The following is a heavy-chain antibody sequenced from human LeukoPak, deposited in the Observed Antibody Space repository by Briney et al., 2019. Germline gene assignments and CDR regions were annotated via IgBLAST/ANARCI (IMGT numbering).Heavy chain of an antibody. CDR1: GFTFSNYA. CDR2: ISGSGGST. CDR3: AKDLSYYGGYCSSTSCSSPPNWFDP. Sequence: PGGSLRLSCAASGFTFSNYAMSWVRQAPGKGLEWVSAISGSGGSTYYADSVKGRFTISRDNSKNTLYLQMNSLRAEDTAVYYCAKDLSYYGGYCSSTSCSSPPNWFDPWGQGILVTVSS. J-gene: IGHJ5*02. V-gene: IGHV3-23*01. D-gene: IGHD2-2*01.